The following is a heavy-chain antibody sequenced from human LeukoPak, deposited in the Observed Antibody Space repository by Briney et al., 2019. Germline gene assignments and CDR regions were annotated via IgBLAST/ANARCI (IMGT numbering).Heavy chain of an antibody. CDR1: GGSISSYY. D-gene: IGHD2-15*01. Sequence: NPSETLSLTCTVSGGSISSYYWSWIRQPPGKGLEWIGYINYRGSTNYNPSLKSRVTISGDTSQNQFSLKLNSVTAADTAMYYCARAFGCYPGICGFDIWGKGTMVTVSS. J-gene: IGHJ3*02. CDR2: INYRGST. V-gene: IGHV4-59*12. CDR3: ARAFGCYPGICGFDI.